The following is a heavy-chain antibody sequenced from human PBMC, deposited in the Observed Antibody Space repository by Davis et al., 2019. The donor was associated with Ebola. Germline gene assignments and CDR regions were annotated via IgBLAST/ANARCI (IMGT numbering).Heavy chain of an antibody. CDR2: IKQDGSEK. Sequence: PSETLSLTCTVSGGSISSYYWSWIRQPPGKGLEWVANIKQDGSEKYYVDSVKGRFTISRDNAKNSLYLQMNSLRAEDTAVYYCARDSDIVVVVENYGMDVWGQGTTVTVSS. V-gene: IGHV3-7*01. CDR1: GGSISSYY. D-gene: IGHD2-15*01. J-gene: IGHJ6*02. CDR3: ARDSDIVVVVENYGMDV.